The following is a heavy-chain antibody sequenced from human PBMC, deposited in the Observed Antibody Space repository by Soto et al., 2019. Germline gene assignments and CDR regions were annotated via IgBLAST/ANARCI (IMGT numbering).Heavy chain of an antibody. V-gene: IGHV3-23*01. J-gene: IGHJ4*02. D-gene: IGHD3-22*01. CDR2: ISGSGGST. Sequence: PGGSLRLSCAASGFSFSSYAMSWVRQAPGKGLEWVSAISGSGGSTYYADSVKGRFTISRDNSKNTLYLQMNSLRAEDTAVYYCAKDVTPYYYGSSVSHRSPIDYWGRGTLVTVSS. CDR3: AKDVTPYYYGSSVSHRSPIDY. CDR1: GFSFSSYA.